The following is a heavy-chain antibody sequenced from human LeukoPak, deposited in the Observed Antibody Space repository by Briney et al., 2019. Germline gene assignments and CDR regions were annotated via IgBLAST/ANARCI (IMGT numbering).Heavy chain of an antibody. CDR3: AREILVLTGTKLYYFDY. V-gene: IGHV1-2*06. J-gene: IGHJ4*02. CDR2: INANDGGT. CDR1: GSTFTGYF. D-gene: IGHD1-7*01. Sequence: GASVKVSCKASGSTFTGYFIHWVRQAPGQGLEWMGRINANDGGTQYAQYFQGRVTMTRDTSTNTAYMELSSLTSDDTALFYCAREILVLTGTKLYYFDYWGQGTLVTVSS.